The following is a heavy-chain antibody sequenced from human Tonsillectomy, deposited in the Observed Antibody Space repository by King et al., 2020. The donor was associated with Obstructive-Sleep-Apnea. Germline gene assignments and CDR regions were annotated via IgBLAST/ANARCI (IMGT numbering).Heavy chain of an antibody. Sequence: QLVQSGAEVKKPGSSVKVSCKASGGTFSSYAISWVRQAPGQGLEWMGGIIPIFGTANYAQKFQGRVTITADESPSTAYMELSSLRSEDTAVYYCARDGGRAATYYYYYYGMDVWGQGTTVTVSS. V-gene: IGHV1-69*01. D-gene: IGHD2-15*01. CDR2: IIPIFGTA. CDR3: ARDGGRAATYYYYYYGMDV. J-gene: IGHJ6*02. CDR1: GGTFSSYA.